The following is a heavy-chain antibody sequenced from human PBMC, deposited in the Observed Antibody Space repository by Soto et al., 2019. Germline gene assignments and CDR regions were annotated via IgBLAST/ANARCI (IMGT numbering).Heavy chain of an antibody. J-gene: IGHJ4*02. Sequence: ASVKVSCKTSGDTFRKYSLSWVRQAPGRGLEWMGRIVPVARIVNIAQKFRGRVTMTADESTSIVYMELTSLSSDDTALYYCARSYYYDSSGYSHFDFWGLGTLVTVS. D-gene: IGHD3-22*01. CDR3: ARSYYYDSSGYSHFDF. CDR2: IVPVARIV. CDR1: GDTFRKYS. V-gene: IGHV1-69*02.